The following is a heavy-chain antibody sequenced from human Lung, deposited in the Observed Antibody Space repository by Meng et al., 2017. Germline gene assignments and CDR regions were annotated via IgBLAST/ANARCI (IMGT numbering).Heavy chain of an antibody. V-gene: IGHV4-34*01. CDR1: GGSFSDYY. D-gene: IGHD4-11*01. Sequence: AHLQRGGEVLLKPSETLSLTCVFAGGSFSDYYWSWIRQPPGKGLEWIGEINHSGSTNYNPSLESRATISVDTSQNNLSLKLSSVTAADSAVYYCARGPTTMAHDLDYWGQGTLVTVSS. J-gene: IGHJ4*02. CDR3: ARGPTTMAHDLDY. CDR2: INHSGST.